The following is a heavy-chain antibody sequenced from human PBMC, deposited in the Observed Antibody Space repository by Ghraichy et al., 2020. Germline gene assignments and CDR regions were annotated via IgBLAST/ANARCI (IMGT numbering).Heavy chain of an antibody. CDR2: IYYSGTT. CDR1: GASITSHH. D-gene: IGHD3-16*01. V-gene: IGHV4-59*11. J-gene: IGHJ5*02. Sequence: SETLSLTCTVSGASITSHHWSWIRQSPGKGLEWIGNIYYSGTTNYNPSPKSRVIMSVDTSKNQFSLKLSSVTAADTAVYYCASDQSGGYSWFDPWGQGMLVTVSS. CDR3: ASDQSGGYSWFDP.